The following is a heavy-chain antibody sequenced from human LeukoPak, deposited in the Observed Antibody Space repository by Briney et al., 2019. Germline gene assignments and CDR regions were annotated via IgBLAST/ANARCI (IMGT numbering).Heavy chain of an antibody. Sequence: PSETLSLICSVCSGSISIGGYYWSWIRQPPGKGLEWIGYIYYSGSTYYTPSLKNRVTISVATSKNQFSLRLSSVTAVDTAVYYCARGGGGYSWYFDLWGRGTLVTVSS. J-gene: IGHJ2*01. D-gene: IGHD5-12*01. CDR3: ARGGGGYSWYFDL. V-gene: IGHV4-31*03. CDR2: IYYSGST. CDR1: SGSISIGGYY.